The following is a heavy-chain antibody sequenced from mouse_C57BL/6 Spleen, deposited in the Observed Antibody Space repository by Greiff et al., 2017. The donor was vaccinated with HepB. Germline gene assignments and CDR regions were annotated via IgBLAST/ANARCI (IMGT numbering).Heavy chain of an antibody. V-gene: IGHV1-72*01. J-gene: IGHJ4*01. D-gene: IGHD1-1*01. CDR2: IDPNSGGT. Sequence: VQLQQPGAELVKPGASVKLSCKASGYTFTSYWMHWVKQRPGRGLEWIGRIDPNSGGTKYNEKFKSKATLTVDKPSSTAYTQLSSLTSEDSAVYYCARGGLLRSMDYWGQGTSVTVSS. CDR1: GYTFTSYW. CDR3: ARGGLLRSMDY.